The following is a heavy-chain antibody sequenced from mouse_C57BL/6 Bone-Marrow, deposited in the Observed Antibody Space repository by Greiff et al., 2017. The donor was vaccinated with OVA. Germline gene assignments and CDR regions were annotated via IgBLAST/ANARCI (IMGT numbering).Heavy chain of an antibody. D-gene: IGHD1-1*01. CDR1: GYTFTSYW. CDR3: AGTTVVPFAY. Sequence: QVQLQQPGAELVKPGASVKLSCKASGYTFTSYWMHWVKQRPGQGLEWIGMIHPNSGSTNYNEKFKSKATLTVDKSSRTAYMQLSSLTSEDSAVYYCAGTTVVPFAYWGQGTLVTVSA. CDR2: IHPNSGST. J-gene: IGHJ3*01. V-gene: IGHV1-64*01.